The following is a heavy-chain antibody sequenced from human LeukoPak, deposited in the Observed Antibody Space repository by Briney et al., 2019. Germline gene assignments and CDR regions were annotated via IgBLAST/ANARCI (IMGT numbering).Heavy chain of an antibody. J-gene: IGHJ4*02. V-gene: IGHV4-59*08. Sequence: PSETLSLTCFISGGSISGSYWSWVRQPPGKGLEWIGYIHYSGSTDYSPSLKSRVTISVDTSKNQFSLKLSSVTAADTAVYYCARHGLRPSKVGATFLDYWGQGTLVTVSS. CDR2: IHYSGST. CDR1: GGSISGSY. CDR3: ARHGLRPSKVGATFLDY. D-gene: IGHD1-26*01.